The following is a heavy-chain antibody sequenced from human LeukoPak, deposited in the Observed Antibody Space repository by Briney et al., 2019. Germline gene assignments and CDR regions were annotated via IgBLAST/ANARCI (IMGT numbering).Heavy chain of an antibody. CDR2: ISLNGETT. CDR3: AQGFSSGWYPY. J-gene: IGHJ4*02. Sequence: PGGSLRLSCAASGIALNTNDMSWVRQAPGKGLEWISAISLNGETTWYADSVKGRFTISRDNSKNTLYLQLTSLRAEDTAVYYCAQGFSSGWYPYWGQGSLVSVSS. CDR1: GIALNTND. D-gene: IGHD6-19*01. V-gene: IGHV3-23*01.